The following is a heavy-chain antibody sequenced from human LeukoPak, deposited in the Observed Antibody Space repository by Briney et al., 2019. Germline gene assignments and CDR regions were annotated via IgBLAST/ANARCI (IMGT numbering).Heavy chain of an antibody. CDR1: GGSISSGSYY. CDR3: ARGLAAAAHDY. J-gene: IGHJ4*02. V-gene: IGHV4-61*02. Sequence: SETLSLTCTVSGGSISSGSYYWSWIRKPAGKGLEWIGRIYTSGSTNYNPSLKSRVTISVDTSKNQFSLKLSSVTAADTAVYYCARGLAAAAHDYWGQGTLVTVSS. D-gene: IGHD6-13*01. CDR2: IYTSGST.